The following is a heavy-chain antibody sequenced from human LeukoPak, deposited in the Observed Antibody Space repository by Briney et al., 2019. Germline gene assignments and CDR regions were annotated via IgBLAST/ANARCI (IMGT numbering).Heavy chain of an antibody. Sequence: SETLSLTCAVYGGSFSGYYWSWIRQPPGKGLEWIGEVNHSGSTSYNPSLKSRVTVSVDTSKNQISLKLSSVTAADTAMYYCARGCPNALDYYSLDYWGQGNLVTVSS. J-gene: IGHJ4*02. CDR1: GGSFSGYY. CDR3: ARGCPNALDYYSLDY. CDR2: VNHSGST. V-gene: IGHV4-34*01. D-gene: IGHD3-10*01.